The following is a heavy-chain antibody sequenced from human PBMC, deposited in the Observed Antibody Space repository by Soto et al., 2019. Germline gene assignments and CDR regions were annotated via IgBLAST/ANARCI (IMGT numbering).Heavy chain of an antibody. Sequence: ASVKVSCKASGYTFTSYAIHWVRQAPGQRLEGMGWINAGNGNTKYSQKFQGRVTITRDTSASTAYMELSSLRSEDTAVYYCARVESSGWYRVGYYYYSMDVWGQGIT. CDR3: ARVESSGWYRVGYYYYSMDV. CDR1: GYTFTSYA. J-gene: IGHJ6*02. V-gene: IGHV1-3*01. D-gene: IGHD6-19*01. CDR2: INAGNGNT.